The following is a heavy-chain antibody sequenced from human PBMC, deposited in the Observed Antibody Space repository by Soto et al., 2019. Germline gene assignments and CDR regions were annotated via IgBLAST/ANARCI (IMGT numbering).Heavy chain of an antibody. CDR3: ARDLAADGHRKAYGMDV. D-gene: IGHD6-13*01. CDR2: MNPNSGNT. Sequence: ASVKVSCKASGYTFTSYDINWVRQATGQGLEWMGWMNPNSGNTGYAQKFQGRVTMTRNTSISTAYMELSSLRSEDTAVYYCARDLAADGHRKAYGMDVWGQGTTVTVSS. V-gene: IGHV1-8*01. J-gene: IGHJ6*02. CDR1: GYTFTSYD.